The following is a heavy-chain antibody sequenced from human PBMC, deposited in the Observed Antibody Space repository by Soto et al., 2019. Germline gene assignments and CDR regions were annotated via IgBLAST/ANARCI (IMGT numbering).Heavy chain of an antibody. CDR1: GYTFTGYY. J-gene: IGHJ4*02. D-gene: IGHD2-15*01. CDR3: ARDIDMDIVVEVAATAPGY. V-gene: IGHV1-2*02. Sequence: QVQLVQSGAEVRKPGASVKVSCKASGYTFTGYYMHWVRQAPGQGLEWMGWINPNSGGTNYAQKLQRRVTMTRDPSISTAYMELSRLRSDDTAVYYCARDIDMDIVVEVAATAPGYWGQGTLVTVSS. CDR2: INPNSGGT.